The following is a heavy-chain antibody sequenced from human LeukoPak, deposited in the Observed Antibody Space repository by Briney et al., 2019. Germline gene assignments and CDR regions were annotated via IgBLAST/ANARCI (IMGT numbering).Heavy chain of an antibody. J-gene: IGHJ4*02. D-gene: IGHD6-13*01. CDR2: IYHSGST. CDR1: GGSTSSYY. V-gene: IGHV4-59*08. Sequence: SETLSLTCTVSGGSTSSYYWGWIRQPPGKGLEWIGNIYHSGSTYYNPSLKSRVTISVDTSKNQFSLKLSSVTAADTAVYYCARRGSSSWLFDYWGQGTLVTVSS. CDR3: ARRGSSSWLFDY.